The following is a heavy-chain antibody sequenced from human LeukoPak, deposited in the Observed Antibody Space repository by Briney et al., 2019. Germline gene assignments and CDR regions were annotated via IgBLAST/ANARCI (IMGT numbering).Heavy chain of an antibody. CDR1: GGSFSGYY. J-gene: IGHJ6*02. V-gene: IGHV4-34*01. Sequence: PSETLSLTCAVYGGSFSGYYWSWIRQPPGKGLEWIGEINHSGSTNYNPSLKSRVTISVDTSKNQFSLKLSSVTAADTAVYYCARDRKRVWSGYTKDYYYYGMDVWGQGTTVTVSS. CDR3: ARDRKRVWSGYTKDYYYYGMDV. CDR2: INHSGST. D-gene: IGHD3-3*01.